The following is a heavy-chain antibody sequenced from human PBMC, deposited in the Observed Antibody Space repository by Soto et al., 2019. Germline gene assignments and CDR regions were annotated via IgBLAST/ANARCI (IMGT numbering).Heavy chain of an antibody. Sequence: NPSETLSLTCAVYGGSFSGYYWSWIRQPPGKGLEWIGEINHSGSTNYNPSLKSRVTISVDTSKNQFSLKLSSVTAADTAVYYCASLCRAGSDASSTSCYYYYYGMDVWGQGTTVTVSS. J-gene: IGHJ6*02. CDR2: INHSGST. V-gene: IGHV4-34*01. CDR1: GGSFSGYY. CDR3: ASLCRAGSDASSTSCYYYYYGMDV. D-gene: IGHD2-2*01.